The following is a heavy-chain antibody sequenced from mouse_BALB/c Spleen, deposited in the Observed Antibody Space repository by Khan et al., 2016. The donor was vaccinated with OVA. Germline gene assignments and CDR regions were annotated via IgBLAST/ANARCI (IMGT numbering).Heavy chain of an antibody. V-gene: IGHV3-2*02. D-gene: IGHD1-1*01. CDR2: ISYSGRT. CDR3: ARAVTITTVVATDFDY. CDR1: GYSITSDYA. Sequence: EVQLQESGPGLVKPSQSLSLTCTVTGYSITSDYAWNWIRQFPGNKLEWMGYISYSGRTSYNPSLKSRISITRDTSKNQYSLKLNSVTTEDTATYYCARAVTITTVVATDFDYWGQGTTLTVSS. J-gene: IGHJ2*01.